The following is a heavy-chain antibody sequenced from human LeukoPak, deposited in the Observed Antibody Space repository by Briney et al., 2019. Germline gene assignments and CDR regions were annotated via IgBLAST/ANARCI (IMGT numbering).Heavy chain of an antibody. CDR1: GYTFTSYY. CDR3: ARDRVLYDYDSSGFYQGAFDF. CDR2: INPRGGST. J-gene: IGHJ3*01. V-gene: IGHV1-46*01. Sequence: ASVKVSCKASGYTFTSYYIHWVRQAPGQGLEWMGIINPRGGSTSYAQKFQGRVTMTRDTSTSTVYMELSSLRSEDTAVHYCARDRVLYDYDSSGFYQGAFDFWGQGTMVTVSS. D-gene: IGHD3-22*01.